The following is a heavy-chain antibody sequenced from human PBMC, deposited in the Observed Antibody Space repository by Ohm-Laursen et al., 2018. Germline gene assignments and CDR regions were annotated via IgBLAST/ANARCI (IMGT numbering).Heavy chain of an antibody. D-gene: IGHD3-10*01. CDR1: GNTFTSYD. CDR2: MAPKSGET. V-gene: IGHV1-8*01. J-gene: IGHJ4*02. Sequence: ASVKVSCKASGNTFTSYDINWVRQATGQGLEWTGWMAPKSGETFYAQKFQGRVTMTRNTSISTAYMELRSLRSEDTAVYYCARGGSGAYVPYWGQGTLVTVSS. CDR3: ARGGSGAYVPY.